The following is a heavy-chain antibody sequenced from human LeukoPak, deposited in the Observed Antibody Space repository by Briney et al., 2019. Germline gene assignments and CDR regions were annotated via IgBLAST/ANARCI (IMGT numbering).Heavy chain of an antibody. D-gene: IGHD4-17*01. J-gene: IGHJ3*02. CDR3: AKARYRDYGDYAGDAFDI. CDR1: GFTFSSYA. V-gene: IGHV3-23*01. CDR2: ISGSGGST. Sequence: GGSLRLSCAASGFTFSSYAMSWVRQAPGKGLGWVSAISGSGGSTYYADSVKGRFTISRDNSKNTLYLQMNSLRAEDTAVYYCAKARYRDYGDYAGDAFDIWGQGTMVTASS.